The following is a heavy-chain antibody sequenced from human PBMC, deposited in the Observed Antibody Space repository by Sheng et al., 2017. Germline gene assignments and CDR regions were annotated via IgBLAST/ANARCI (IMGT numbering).Heavy chain of an antibody. V-gene: IGHV1-2*06. CDR2: INPNSGGT. CDR1: GYTFTVYH. J-gene: IGHJ4*02. D-gene: IGHD2-2*01. Sequence: QVQLVQSGAEMKKPGASVKVSCRASGYTFTVYHLHWVRQAPGQGLEWMGRINPNSGGTNYAEKFQGRVTMTRDTSISTAYMELSRLTSDDTAVYYCALGYCTTSSCSGGYYFDYWGQGTLVTVSS. CDR3: ALGYCTTSSCSGGYYFDY.